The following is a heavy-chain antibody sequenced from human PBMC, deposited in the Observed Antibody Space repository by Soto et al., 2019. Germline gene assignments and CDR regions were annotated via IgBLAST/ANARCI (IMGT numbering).Heavy chain of an antibody. CDR3: AKGRGNYWAIDS. J-gene: IGHJ4*02. Sequence: QVQLVESGGGVVQPGRCLRLSCAASGFTFSSYGMYWVRQGPDQGLEWVAVIFSYANNKSYADFVKGRFNLSRDNSKNTLYLQMDSLRVEDTAVYYCAKGRGNYWAIDSWGQGTLVTVSS. D-gene: IGHD1-7*01. CDR1: GFTFSSYG. CDR2: IFSYANNK. V-gene: IGHV3-30*18.